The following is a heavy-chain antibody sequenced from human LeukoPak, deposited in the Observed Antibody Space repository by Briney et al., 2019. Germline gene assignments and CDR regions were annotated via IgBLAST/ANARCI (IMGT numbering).Heavy chain of an antibody. CDR2: INHSGST. CDR3: ARGHDYGVAWFQH. Sequence: SETLSLTCAVYGGSFSGYCWSWIRQPPGKGLEWIGEINHSGSTNYNPSLKSRVTISVDTSKNQFSLKLSSVTAADTAVYYCARGHDYGVAWFQHWGQGTLVTVSS. D-gene: IGHD4-17*01. V-gene: IGHV4-34*01. CDR1: GGSFSGYC. J-gene: IGHJ1*01.